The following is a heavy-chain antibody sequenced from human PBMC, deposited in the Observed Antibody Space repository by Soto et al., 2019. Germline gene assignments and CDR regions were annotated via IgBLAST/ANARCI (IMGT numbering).Heavy chain of an antibody. V-gene: IGHV4-39*01. J-gene: IGHJ6*03. Sequence: SETLSLTCTVSGGSISSSSYYWGWIRQPPGKGLEWIGSIYYSGSTYYNPSLKSRVTISVDTSKNQFSRKLSSVTAADTAVYYCARHVVFDFGVVIGWGYYYYMDVWGKGTTVTVSS. CDR2: IYYSGST. CDR1: GGSISSSSYY. CDR3: ARHVVFDFGVVIGWGYYYYMDV. D-gene: IGHD3-3*01.